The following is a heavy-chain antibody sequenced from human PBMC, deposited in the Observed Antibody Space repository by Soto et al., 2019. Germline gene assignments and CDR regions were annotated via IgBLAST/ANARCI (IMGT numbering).Heavy chain of an antibody. J-gene: IGHJ6*02. CDR1: GFTFSSYA. V-gene: IGHV3-23*01. Sequence: PGGSLRLSCAASGFTFSSYAMSWVRQAPGKGLEWVSAISGSGGSTYYADSVKGRFTISRDNSKNTLYLQMNSLRAEDTAVYYCKLRIAAAGRNYYYYGMDVWGQGTTVTVSS. CDR3: KLRIAAAGRNYYYYGMDV. CDR2: ISGSGGST. D-gene: IGHD6-13*01.